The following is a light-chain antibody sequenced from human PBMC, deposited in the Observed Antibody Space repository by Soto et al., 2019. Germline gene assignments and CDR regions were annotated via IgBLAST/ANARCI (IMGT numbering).Light chain of an antibody. J-gene: IGKJ2*01. Sequence: ETVLTQSPGTVSLSPGERATLSCTTSQTVNSDYLAWYQQKPGQAPRLLIYGVFNRATGIPDRFSGSGSGTYFNLTISGLEPEDSAVYYCQLYAGSPRTFGQGTNLEI. V-gene: IGKV3-20*01. CDR3: QLYAGSPRT. CDR1: QTVNSDY. CDR2: GVF.